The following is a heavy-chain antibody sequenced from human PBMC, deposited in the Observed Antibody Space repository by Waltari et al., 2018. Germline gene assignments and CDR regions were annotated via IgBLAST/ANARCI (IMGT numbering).Heavy chain of an antibody. D-gene: IGHD1-26*01. CDR1: GFTFSSYS. V-gene: IGHV3-48*04. CDR3: ASAVGAYGAFDI. Sequence: EVQLVESGGGLVQPGGSLRLSCAASGFTFSSYSMNWARQAPVKGRECVSYISSSSMTIYYADSVKGRFTISRDNAKNSLYLQMNSLRAEDTAVYYCASAVGAYGAFDIWGQGTMVTVSS. J-gene: IGHJ3*02. CDR2: ISSSSMTI.